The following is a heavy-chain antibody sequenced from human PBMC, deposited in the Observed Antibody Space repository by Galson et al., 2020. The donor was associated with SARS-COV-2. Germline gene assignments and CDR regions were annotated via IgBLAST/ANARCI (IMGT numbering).Heavy chain of an antibody. CDR2: IDPSDSYT. CDR1: GYSFSSYW. V-gene: IGHV5-10-1*01. D-gene: IGHD5-18*01. CDR3: ARLRGYSFGSDFDY. Sequence: HGESLKISCKGSGYSFSSYWITWVRQMPGKGLEWMGRIDPSDSYTNYSPSSQGHVTISIDKSTSTAYLQWSSLKASDTAMYYCARLRGYSFGSDFDYWGQGTLVSVSS. J-gene: IGHJ4*02.